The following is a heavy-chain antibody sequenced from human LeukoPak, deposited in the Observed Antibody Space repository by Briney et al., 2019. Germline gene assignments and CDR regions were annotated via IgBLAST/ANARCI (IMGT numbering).Heavy chain of an antibody. Sequence: GGSLRLSCAAPGFTVSNNYMSWVRQAPGKGLEWVSALYSGGNTYYADSVKGRFTISRDNSKNTLFLQMNSLRVEGTAVYYCAREATWGAFDIWGQGTMVTVSS. D-gene: IGHD7-27*01. V-gene: IGHV3-66*01. J-gene: IGHJ3*02. CDR2: LYSGGNT. CDR1: GFTVSNNY. CDR3: AREATWGAFDI.